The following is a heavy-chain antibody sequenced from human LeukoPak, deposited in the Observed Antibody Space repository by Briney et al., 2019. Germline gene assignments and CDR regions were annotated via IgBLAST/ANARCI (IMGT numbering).Heavy chain of an antibody. V-gene: IGHV4-34*01. CDR1: SGSFSGYY. Sequence: SETLSLTCSVYSGSFSGYYWSWIRQPPGKGLEWIGEINHSVGTNYNPSLKSRVTMSLDTSKNQFSLKLSSVTAADTAVYYCARIGNNVGYYYYYFMDVWGKGTTVTVSS. J-gene: IGHJ6*03. CDR2: INHSVGT. CDR3: ARIGNNVGYYYYYFMDV. D-gene: IGHD2-8*01.